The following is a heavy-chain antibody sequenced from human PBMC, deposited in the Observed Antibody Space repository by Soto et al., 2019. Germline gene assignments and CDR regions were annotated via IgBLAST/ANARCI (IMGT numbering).Heavy chain of an antibody. V-gene: IGHV3-74*01. CDR1: GFSIRKYW. D-gene: IGHD2-8*01. CDR3: AIQDCTNDVCLEAAVTVGEALEY. J-gene: IGHJ4*02. Sequence: EVQLVESGGGLVQPGEALRLACAASGFSIRKYWMHWVRQAPGKGPVWVSYISGDGTTTDYAGSVKGRFTISRDNAKNTLFLKMDSLRVEDTAIYFCAIQDCTNDVCLEAAVTVGEALEYWGRGAQVTVSS. CDR2: ISGDGTTT.